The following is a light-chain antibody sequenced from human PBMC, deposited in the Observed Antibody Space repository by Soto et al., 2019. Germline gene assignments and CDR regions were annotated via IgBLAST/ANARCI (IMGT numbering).Light chain of an antibody. CDR3: SSYTSSSTHV. V-gene: IGLV2-14*03. J-gene: IGLJ1*01. CDR2: DVS. Sequence: QPVLTQPASVSGSRGQSITISCTGTSSDVGAYNFVSWYRQHPGKLPKLMIFDVSRRPSGVSDRFSGSKSGNTASLTISGLQAEDEGDYYCSSYTSSSTHVFGSGTKVTVL. CDR1: SSDVGAYNF.